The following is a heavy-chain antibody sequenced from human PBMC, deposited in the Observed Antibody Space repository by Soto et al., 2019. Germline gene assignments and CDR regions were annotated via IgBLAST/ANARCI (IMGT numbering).Heavy chain of an antibody. CDR2: INAGYGNT. D-gene: IGHD1-1*01. CDR1: GCTFTSCY. Sequence: ASVKVSCKASGCTFTSCYVHWVRQAPGQRLEWMGWINAGYGNTKSSQKFQDRVTISRDTSASTAYMELTSLRSEDTAVYYCARDIGDGTFDFWGQGTLVTVSS. J-gene: IGHJ4*02. CDR3: ARDIGDGTFDF. V-gene: IGHV1-3*01.